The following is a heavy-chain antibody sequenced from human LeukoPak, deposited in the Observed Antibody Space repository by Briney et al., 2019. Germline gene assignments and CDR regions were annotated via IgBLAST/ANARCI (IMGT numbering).Heavy chain of an antibody. CDR2: ISGSSSTI. J-gene: IGHJ4*02. V-gene: IGHV3-48*01. CDR1: GFSFSTSN. CDR3: AKDHDGSGFYLGYFER. D-gene: IGHD2-15*01. Sequence: GGSLRLSCAASGFSFSTSNMNWVRRAPGKGLEWVSYISGSSSTIYYADSVKGRFTISRDNSKSTVYLQMSSLRAEDTAIYYCAKDHDGSGFYLGYFERWGQGALVTVSS.